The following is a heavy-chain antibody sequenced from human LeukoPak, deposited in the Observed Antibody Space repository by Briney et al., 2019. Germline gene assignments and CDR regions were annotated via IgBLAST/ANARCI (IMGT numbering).Heavy chain of an antibody. CDR2: IYYSGST. J-gene: IGHJ6*03. CDR3: ARVPTTTYYYYYMDV. Sequence: SETLSLTCTASGGSISSYYWSWIRQPPGKGLEWIGYIYYSGSTNYNPSLKSRVTISVDTSKNQSSLKLSSVTAADTAVYYCARVPTTTYYYYYMDVWGKGTTVTVSS. V-gene: IGHV4-59*01. D-gene: IGHD1-7*01. CDR1: GGSISSYY.